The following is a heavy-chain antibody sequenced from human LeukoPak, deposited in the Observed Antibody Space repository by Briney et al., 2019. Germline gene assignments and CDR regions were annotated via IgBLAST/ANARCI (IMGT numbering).Heavy chain of an antibody. CDR1: GDSISSGAYY. D-gene: IGHD3-9*01. CDR2: IYSTGST. Sequence: ETLSLTCTVSGDSISSGAYYWGWIRQPPGKGLEWIGSIYSTGSTNYNPSLKSRVTISVDTSKNQFSLKLSSVTAADTAVYYCARGLVLRYFDWLGPLGYWGQGTLVTVS. CDR3: ARGLVLRYFDWLGPLGY. J-gene: IGHJ4*02. V-gene: IGHV4-39*07.